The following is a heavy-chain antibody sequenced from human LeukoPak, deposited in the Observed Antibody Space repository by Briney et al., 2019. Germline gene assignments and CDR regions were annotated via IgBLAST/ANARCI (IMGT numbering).Heavy chain of an antibody. D-gene: IGHD6-19*01. V-gene: IGHV1-2*02. J-gene: IGHJ4*02. CDR1: GYTFTSYG. CDR3: ARDRAAVAGQYFFDY. CDR2: IKPNSGDT. Sequence: GASVKVSCKASGYTFTSYGISWVRQAPGQGLEWMGWIKPNSGDTKYAQKFQGRVTMTRDTSINTAYMELSSLRSDDTAMYYCARDRAAVAGQYFFDYWGQGALVTVSS.